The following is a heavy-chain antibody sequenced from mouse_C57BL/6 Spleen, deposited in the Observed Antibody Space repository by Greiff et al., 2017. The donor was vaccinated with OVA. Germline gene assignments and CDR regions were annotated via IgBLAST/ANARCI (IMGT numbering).Heavy chain of an antibody. J-gene: IGHJ3*01. D-gene: IGHD1-1*01. CDR2: IDPETGGT. V-gene: IGHV1-15*01. Sequence: QVQLQQSGAELVRPGASVTLSCKASGYTFTDYEMHWVKQTPVHGLEWIGAIDPETGGTAYNQKFKGKAILTADKSSSTAYMELRSLTSEDSAVNYCTRSSGSSLAWFAYWGQGTLVTVSA. CDR1: GYTFTDYE. CDR3: TRSSGSSLAWFAY.